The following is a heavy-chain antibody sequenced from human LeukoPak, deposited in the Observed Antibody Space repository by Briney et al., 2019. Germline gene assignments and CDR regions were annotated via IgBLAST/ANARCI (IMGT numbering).Heavy chain of an antibody. CDR1: GFTFSSYA. V-gene: IGHV3-23*01. CDR2: ISGSGGST. D-gene: IGHD3-9*01. J-gene: IGHJ4*02. Sequence: TGGSLRLSCAASGFTFSSYAMSWVRQAPGKGLDWVSAISGSGGSTYYADSVKGRFTISRDNSKNTLYLQMNSLRAEDTAVFYCAKDSGRRYFDWLFDYWGQGTLVTVSS. CDR3: AKDSGRRYFDWLFDY.